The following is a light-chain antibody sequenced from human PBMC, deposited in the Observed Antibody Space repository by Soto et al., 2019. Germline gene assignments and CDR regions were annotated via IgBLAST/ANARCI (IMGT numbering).Light chain of an antibody. CDR2: NNN. V-gene: IGLV1-44*01. CDR3: AAWDDSLTANV. CDR1: SSNIGGRT. Sequence: QSVLAQPPSASGTPGQRVTISCSGSSSNIGGRTVNWYQQLPGTAPKLLIYNNNQRPSGVPDRFSGSESGTSASLAITGLQSEDEADYYCAAWDDSLTANVFGVGTKVTVL. J-gene: IGLJ1*01.